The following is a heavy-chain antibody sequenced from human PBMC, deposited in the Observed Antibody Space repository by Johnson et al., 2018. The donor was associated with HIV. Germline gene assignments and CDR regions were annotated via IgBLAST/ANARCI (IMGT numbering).Heavy chain of an antibody. Sequence: VQLVESGGGVVQPGRSLRLSCVASGFTFSTYGMHWVRQAPGKGLEWVANINVDGSEKFYVDSVKGRFTISRDNVNNSVFLLLNSLRVEDTAVYFCARAHLIFPKNAFDIWGQGTMVTVSS. V-gene: IGHV3-7*01. CDR1: GFTFSTYG. J-gene: IGHJ3*02. CDR3: ARAHLIFPKNAFDI. CDR2: INVDGSEK. D-gene: IGHD3-3*02.